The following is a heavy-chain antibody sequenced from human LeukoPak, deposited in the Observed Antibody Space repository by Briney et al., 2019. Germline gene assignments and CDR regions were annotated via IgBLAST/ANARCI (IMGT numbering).Heavy chain of an antibody. Sequence: PSETLSLTCNVSGGSLNNYYWSWIRQPAGKGLEWIGRIYTRGSTNYNPSLKSRVTMSVDTSKNQFSLKLSSVTAADTAVYYCARGRYCSADICSGGDAFDIWGQGTMVSVSS. J-gene: IGHJ3*02. CDR3: ARGRYCSADICSGGDAFDI. V-gene: IGHV4-4*07. D-gene: IGHD2-15*01. CDR2: IYTRGST. CDR1: GGSLNNYY.